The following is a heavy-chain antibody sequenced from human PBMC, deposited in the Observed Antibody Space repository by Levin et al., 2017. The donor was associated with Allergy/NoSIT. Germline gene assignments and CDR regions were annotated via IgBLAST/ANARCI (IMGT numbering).Heavy chain of an antibody. CDR3: ARPQLRFLPKYGMDV. CDR1: GFTFSSYA. CDR2: ISYDGSNK. Sequence: PGESLKISCAASGFTFSSYAMHWVRQAPGKGLEWVAVISYDGSNKYYADSVKGRFTISRDNSKNTLYLQMNSLRAEDTAVYYCARPQLRFLPKYGMDVWGQGTTVTVSS. D-gene: IGHD3-3*01. V-gene: IGHV3-30-3*01. J-gene: IGHJ6*02.